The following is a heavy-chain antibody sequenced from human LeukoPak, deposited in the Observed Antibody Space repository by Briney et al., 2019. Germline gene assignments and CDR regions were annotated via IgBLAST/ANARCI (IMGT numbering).Heavy chain of an antibody. CDR3: ASVPLDYYYYYGMDV. V-gene: IGHV3-53*01. D-gene: IGHD2-2*01. CDR2: MYSGGST. J-gene: IGHJ6*02. Sequence: GGSLRLSCAASGFTVSNNYMSWVRQAPGKGLEWVSVMYSGGSTFYADSVKGRFTFSRDNSKSTLYLQMNSLRAEDTAVYYCASVPLDYYYYYGMDVWGQGTTVTVSS. CDR1: GFTVSNNY.